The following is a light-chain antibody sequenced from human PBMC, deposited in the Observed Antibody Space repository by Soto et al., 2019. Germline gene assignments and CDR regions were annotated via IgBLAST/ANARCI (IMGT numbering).Light chain of an antibody. J-gene: IGKJ4*01. CDR3: QQLNSYPLT. V-gene: IGKV1-9*01. CDR2: AAS. CDR1: QGISSY. Sequence: DIQLTQSPSFLSASVGDRVTITCRASQGISSYLAWYQQKPGKAPKLLIYAASTLQSGVPSRFSGSGSGTEVTLTISSLPPEDFATYYCQQLNSYPLTFGGGTKVEIK.